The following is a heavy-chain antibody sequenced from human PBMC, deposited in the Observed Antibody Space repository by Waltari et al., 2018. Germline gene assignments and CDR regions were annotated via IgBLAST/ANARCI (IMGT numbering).Heavy chain of an antibody. CDR2: IYSGGST. CDR1: GFTVSSNY. CDR3: ARESGIDRGFDP. V-gene: IGHV3-53*01. D-gene: IGHD2-15*01. Sequence: EVQLVESGGGLIQPGGSLRLSCAASGFTVSSNYMSWVRQAPGKGLEWVSVIYSGGSTYYVDSVKGRFTISRDSSKNTLYLQMNSLRAEDTAVYYCARESGIDRGFDPWGQGTLVTVSS. J-gene: IGHJ5*02.